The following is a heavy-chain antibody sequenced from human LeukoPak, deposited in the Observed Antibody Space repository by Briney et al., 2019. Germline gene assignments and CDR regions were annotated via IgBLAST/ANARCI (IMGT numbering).Heavy chain of an antibody. CDR3: ARDKGTIFGVAADY. Sequence: GGSLRLSCAASGFTFSSYSMNWVRQAPGKGLGWVSSISSSSSYIYYADSVKGRFTISRDNAKNSLYPQMNSLRAEDTAVYYCARDKGTIFGVAADYWGQGTLVTVSS. CDR1: GFTFSSYS. J-gene: IGHJ4*02. CDR2: ISSSSSYI. D-gene: IGHD3-3*01. V-gene: IGHV3-21*01.